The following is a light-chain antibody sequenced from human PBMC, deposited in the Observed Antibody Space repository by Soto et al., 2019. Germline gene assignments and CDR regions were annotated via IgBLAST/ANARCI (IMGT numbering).Light chain of an antibody. CDR3: QQYEKLPT. CDR2: AAS. J-gene: IGKJ5*01. V-gene: IGKV1-33*01. Sequence: DVPMTQSPSTLSASVGDRVTITCRASQSISSYLNWYQQKPGKAPKLLIYAASNLEAGVPSRFRGSGSGTDFTFTISRLQPEDIATYYCQQYEKLPTFGQGTRLEIK. CDR1: QSISSY.